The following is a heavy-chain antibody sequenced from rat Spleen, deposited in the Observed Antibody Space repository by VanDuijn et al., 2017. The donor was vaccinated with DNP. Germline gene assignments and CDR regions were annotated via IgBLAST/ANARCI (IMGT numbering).Heavy chain of an antibody. Sequence: QVQLKESGPGLVQPSQTLSLTCTVSGFSLTSYHVHWVRQPPGKGLEWMGRMQSGGSTDYNSALKSRLSISRDASKSQVFLKRNRVQNEDTAMYFCARSEHRYNPFDYWGQGVMVRVSS. D-gene: IGHD1-5*01. CDR3: ARSEHRYNPFDY. V-gene: IGHV2-27*01. J-gene: IGHJ2*01. CDR2: MQSGGST. CDR1: GFSLTSYH.